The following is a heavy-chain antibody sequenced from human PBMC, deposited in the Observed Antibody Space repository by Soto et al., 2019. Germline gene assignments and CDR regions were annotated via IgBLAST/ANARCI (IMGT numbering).Heavy chain of an antibody. V-gene: IGHV3-15*01. Sequence: GGSLRLSCAASGFTFSNAWMSWVRQAPGKGLEWVGRIKSKTDGGTTDYAAPVKGRFTISRDDSKNTLYLQMNSLKTEDTAVYFCTRQGRYCSSSSCSDYHRYGLDLWGQGTTVTVSS. D-gene: IGHD2-15*01. CDR1: GFTFSNAW. CDR3: TRQGRYCSSSSCSDYHRYGLDL. J-gene: IGHJ6*02. CDR2: IKSKTDGGTT.